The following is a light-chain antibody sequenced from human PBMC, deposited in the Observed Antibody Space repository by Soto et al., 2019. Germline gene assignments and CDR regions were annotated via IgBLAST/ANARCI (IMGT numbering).Light chain of an antibody. V-gene: IGKV1-9*01. J-gene: IGKJ1*01. Sequence: DIPLTQSPSFLSASVGDRVTITCRASQDISSYLAWYQQRPGKVPRFLTHSASTLQTGVPSRFSATGSGTTFTLTISSLQPEDIATSYCQQLNRFPRTFGQGTKVEV. CDR1: QDISSY. CDR2: SAS. CDR3: QQLNRFPRT.